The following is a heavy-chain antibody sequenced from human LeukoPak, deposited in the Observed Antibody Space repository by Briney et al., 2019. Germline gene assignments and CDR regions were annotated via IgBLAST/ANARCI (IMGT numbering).Heavy chain of an antibody. Sequence: ASVKVSCKASGYTFTSYGISWVRQAPGQGLEWMGWISAYNGNTNYAQKLQGRVTMTTDTSTSTAYMELRSLRSDDTAVYYCARDLKWELSPSYYGMDVWGQGTTVTVSS. D-gene: IGHD1-26*01. CDR1: GYTFTSYG. CDR2: ISAYNGNT. CDR3: ARDLKWELSPSYYGMDV. V-gene: IGHV1-18*01. J-gene: IGHJ6*02.